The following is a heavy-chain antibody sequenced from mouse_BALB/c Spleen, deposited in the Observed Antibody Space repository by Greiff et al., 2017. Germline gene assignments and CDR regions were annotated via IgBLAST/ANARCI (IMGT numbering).Heavy chain of an antibody. CDR2: ISSGGSYT. CDR3: ARDLGRGFAY. Sequence: DVKLQESGGGLVKPGGSLKLSCAASGFTFSSYAMSWVRQSPEKRLEWVAEISSGGSYTYYPDTVTGRFTISRDNAKNTLYLEMSSLRSEDTAMYYCARDLGRGFAYWGQGTLVTVSA. J-gene: IGHJ3*01. D-gene: IGHD4-1*01. CDR1: GFTFSSYA. V-gene: IGHV5-9-4*01.